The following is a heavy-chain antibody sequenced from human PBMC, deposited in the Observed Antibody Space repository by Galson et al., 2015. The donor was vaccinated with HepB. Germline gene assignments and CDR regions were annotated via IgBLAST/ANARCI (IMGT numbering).Heavy chain of an antibody. CDR1: GFTFSSYA. V-gene: IGHV3-23*01. CDR3: AITTVTFDAFDI. J-gene: IGHJ3*02. Sequence: SLRLSCAASGFTFSSYAMSWVRQAPGKGLEWVSAISGSGGSTYYADSVKGRFTISRDNSKNTRYLQMNSLRAEDTAVYYCAITTVTFDAFDIWGQGTMVTVSS. D-gene: IGHD4-17*01. CDR2: ISGSGGST.